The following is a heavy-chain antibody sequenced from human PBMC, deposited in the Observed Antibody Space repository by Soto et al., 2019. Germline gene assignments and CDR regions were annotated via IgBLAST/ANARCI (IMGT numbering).Heavy chain of an antibody. J-gene: IGHJ5*02. CDR1: GYTFTSYY. V-gene: IGHV1-46*01. Sequence: ASVKVSCKASGYTFTSYYMHWVRQAPGQGLEWMGRINANDGSTSYAQKFQGRVTMTTDTSTSTAYMELRSLRSDDTAVYYCARDENPNSGYDPGWFDPWGQGTLVTVSS. CDR2: INANDGST. D-gene: IGHD5-12*01. CDR3: ARDENPNSGYDPGWFDP.